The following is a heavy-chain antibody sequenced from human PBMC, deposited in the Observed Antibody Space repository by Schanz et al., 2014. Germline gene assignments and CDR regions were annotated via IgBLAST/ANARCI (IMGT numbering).Heavy chain of an antibody. Sequence: QVQLVQSGSELKKPGASVKVSCKASGYTFTSFAMNWVRQAPGQGLEWMGWINTNNGDPTYAQGFTGRFVFSLDTSVSTAYLQISSLKAEDTAVYYCARGGVVVVTAALSWFDPWGQGTLVTVSS. V-gene: IGHV7-4-1*02. J-gene: IGHJ5*02. D-gene: IGHD2-15*01. CDR2: INTNNGDP. CDR3: ARGGVVVVTAALSWFDP. CDR1: GYTFTSFA.